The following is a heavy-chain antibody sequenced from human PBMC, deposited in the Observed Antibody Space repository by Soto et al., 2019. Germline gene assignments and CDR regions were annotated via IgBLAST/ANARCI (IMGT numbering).Heavy chain of an antibody. CDR3: ARQGDGYRYARY. CDR1: GGSISSSNW. J-gene: IGHJ4*02. CDR2: IYHSGSI. Sequence: QVQLQESGPGLVKPSGTLSLTCAVSGGSISSSNWWSWVRQAPGKGLEWIGEIYHSGSINYNPSLQGRVTISVDKSKNQFSLKLTSVTAADTAVYYCARQGDGYRYARYWGQGTLLTVSS. D-gene: IGHD5-18*01. V-gene: IGHV4-4*02.